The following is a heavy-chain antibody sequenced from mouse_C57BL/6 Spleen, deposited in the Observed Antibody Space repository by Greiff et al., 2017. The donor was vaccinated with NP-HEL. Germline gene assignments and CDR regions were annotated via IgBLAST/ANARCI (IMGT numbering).Heavy chain of an antibody. D-gene: IGHD2-4*01. Sequence: EVQRVESGPELVKPGASVKIPCKASGYTFTDYNMDWVKQSHGKSLEWIGDINPNNGGTIYNQKFKGKATLTVDKSSSKANMELRSLTSEDTAVYYCARRYDYDPYWYFDVWGTGTTVTVSS. CDR2: INPNNGGT. V-gene: IGHV1-18*01. J-gene: IGHJ1*03. CDR1: GYTFTDYN. CDR3: ARRYDYDPYWYFDV.